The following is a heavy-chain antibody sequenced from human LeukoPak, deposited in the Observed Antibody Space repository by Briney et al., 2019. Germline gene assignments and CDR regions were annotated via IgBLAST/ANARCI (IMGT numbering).Heavy chain of an antibody. CDR2: IYYSRST. V-gene: IGHV4-39*07. Sequence: SETLSLTCTVSGGSISSSSYYWGWIRQPPGKGLEWIGSIYYSRSTYCNPYLKSRVTISVDTSKNQFSLKLSSVTAADTAVYYCARVPRDYYESSGRIDYWGQGTLVTVSS. J-gene: IGHJ4*02. CDR1: GGSISSSSYY. CDR3: ARVPRDYYESSGRIDY. D-gene: IGHD3-22*01.